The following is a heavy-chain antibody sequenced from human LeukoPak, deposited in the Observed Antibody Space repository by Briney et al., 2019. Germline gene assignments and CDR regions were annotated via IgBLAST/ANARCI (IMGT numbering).Heavy chain of an antibody. J-gene: IGHJ4*02. Sequence: SSETLSLTCTVSGGSISSSSYYWGWIRQPPGKGLEWIGSIYYSGSTYYNPSLKSRVTISVDTSKNQFSLKLSSVTAADTAVYYCATYSSSWYYYFDYWGQGTLVTVSS. CDR3: ATYSSSWYYYFDY. CDR1: GGSISSSSYY. CDR2: IYYSGST. D-gene: IGHD6-13*01. V-gene: IGHV4-39*07.